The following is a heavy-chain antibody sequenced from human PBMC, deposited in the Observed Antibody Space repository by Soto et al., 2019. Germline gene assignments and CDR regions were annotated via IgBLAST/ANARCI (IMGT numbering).Heavy chain of an antibody. V-gene: IGHV3-23*01. CDR3: TRETVAGITGLDY. Sequence: PGGSLRLSCAASGFNVGAFAVNWVRQAPGKGLEWVSGISVSDAFIYYADSVRGRFSISRDASENILYLQMSSLRVDDTALYYCTRETVAGITGLDYWGPGTLVTVSS. CDR1: GFNVGAFA. J-gene: IGHJ4*02. CDR2: ISVSDAFI. D-gene: IGHD1-20*01.